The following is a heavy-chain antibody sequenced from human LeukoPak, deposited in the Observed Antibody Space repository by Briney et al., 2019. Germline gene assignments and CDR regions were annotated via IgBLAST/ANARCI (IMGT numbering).Heavy chain of an antibody. CDR2: IYPRGNT. V-gene: IGHV4-30-2*01. D-gene: IGHD3/OR15-3a*01. J-gene: IGHJ3*02. CDR3: ARGGGLDI. Sequence: PSQTLSLTCAVSGGSISSGGYSWSWIRQPPGKGLEWIGYIYPRGNTNSNPSLKSRVTISVDRSENQFSLKLSSVTAADTAVYYCARGGGLDIWGQGTMVTVSS. CDR1: GGSISSGGYS.